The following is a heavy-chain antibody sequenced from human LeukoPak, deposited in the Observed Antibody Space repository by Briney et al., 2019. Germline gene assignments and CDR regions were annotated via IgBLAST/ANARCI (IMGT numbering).Heavy chain of an antibody. J-gene: IGHJ4*02. Sequence: GGSLRLSCAASGFTFSNYAMTWVRLAPGKGLEWVSAITGNTANTYYADSVKGRFTISRDNSKNTLYLQMNSLRAEDTAVYYCAKSNPPYDFWSGYYGYWGQGTLVTVSS. V-gene: IGHV3-23*01. CDR2: ITGNTANT. CDR3: AKSNPPYDFWSGYYGY. CDR1: GFTFSNYA. D-gene: IGHD3-3*01.